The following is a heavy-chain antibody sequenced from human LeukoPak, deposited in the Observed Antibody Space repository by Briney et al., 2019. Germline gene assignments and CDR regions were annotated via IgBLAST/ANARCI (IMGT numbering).Heavy chain of an antibody. Sequence: SETLSLTCTVSNGSVRSYYWSWIRQPPGKGLEWIGYIYYSGSTNYNPSLKSRVTISVDTSKNQFSLKLSSVTAADTAVYYCAREHDSSGLFDYWGQGTLVTVSS. D-gene: IGHD3-22*01. CDR3: AREHDSSGLFDY. V-gene: IGHV4-59*02. CDR2: IYYSGST. CDR1: NGSVRSYY. J-gene: IGHJ4*02.